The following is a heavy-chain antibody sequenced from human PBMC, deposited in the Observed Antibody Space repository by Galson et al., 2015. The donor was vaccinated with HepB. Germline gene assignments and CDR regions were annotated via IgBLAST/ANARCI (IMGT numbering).Heavy chain of an antibody. CDR3: ARSSIRIYGVFNVSRLDP. CDR2: INTDTGDT. CDR1: GYTFTNYA. Sequence: SVKVSCKASGYTFTNYAMRWLRQAPGQVPEWMGWINTDTGDTNYAQKFQGRVTVTTDTSTSTAYMELRSLRSEDTAVYYCARSSIRIYGVFNVSRLDPWGQETLVTIPT. J-gene: IGHJ5*02. D-gene: IGHD3-3*01. V-gene: IGHV1-18*04.